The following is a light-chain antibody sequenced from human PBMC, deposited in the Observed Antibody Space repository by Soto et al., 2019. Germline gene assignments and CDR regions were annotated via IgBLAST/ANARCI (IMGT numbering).Light chain of an antibody. V-gene: IGLV2-14*03. Sequence: QSALTQPASVSGSPGQSITISCTGTSSDVGGYNYVSWYQQHPGKAPKLVIYDVSNRPSGVSNRFSGSKSGDTASLTISGLQAEDEAVYYCSSYTSSTSDVVGTGTKLTVL. J-gene: IGLJ1*01. CDR3: SSYTSSTSDV. CDR1: SSDVGGYNY. CDR2: DVS.